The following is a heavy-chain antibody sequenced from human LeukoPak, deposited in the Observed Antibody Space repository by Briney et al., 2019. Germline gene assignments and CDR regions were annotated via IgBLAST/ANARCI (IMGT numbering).Heavy chain of an antibody. CDR1: GYTFTSYA. CDR3: ARNGVYDFWSGYYSVYYYGMDV. J-gene: IGHJ6*02. D-gene: IGHD3-3*01. CDR2: SNAGNGNT. Sequence: VASVKVSCKASGYTFTSYAMHWVRQAPGQRLEWMGWSNAGNGNTKYSQEFQGRVTITRDTSTSTAYMELRSLRSDDTAVYYCARNGVYDFWSGYYSVYYYGMDVWGQGTTVTVSS. V-gene: IGHV1-3*02.